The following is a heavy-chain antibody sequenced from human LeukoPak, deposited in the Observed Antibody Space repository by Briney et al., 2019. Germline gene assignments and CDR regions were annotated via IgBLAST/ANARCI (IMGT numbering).Heavy chain of an antibody. J-gene: IGHJ4*02. V-gene: IGHV3-23*01. CDR3: ARGRGSWRYFDY. D-gene: IGHD3-3*01. Sequence: GGSLRLSCAASGFTFSSYAMSWVRQAPGKGLEWVSAISGSGGSTYYADSVKGRFTISRDNSKNTLYLQMNSLRAEDTAVYYCARGRGSWRYFDYWGQGTLVTVSS. CDR1: GFTFSSYA. CDR2: ISGSGGST.